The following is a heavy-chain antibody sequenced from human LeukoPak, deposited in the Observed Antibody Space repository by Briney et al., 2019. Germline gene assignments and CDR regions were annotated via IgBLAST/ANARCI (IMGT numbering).Heavy chain of an antibody. J-gene: IGHJ3*02. CDR2: INHSGST. CDR3: ARDRAPERWLQLDAFDI. CDR1: GGSFSGYY. V-gene: IGHV4-34*01. D-gene: IGHD5-12*01. Sequence: SETLSLTCAVYGGSFSGYYWSWIRQPPGKGLEWIGEINHSGSTNYNPSLKSRVTISVDTSKNQFSLKLSSVTATDTAVYYCARDRAPERWLQLDAFDIWGQGTMVTVSS.